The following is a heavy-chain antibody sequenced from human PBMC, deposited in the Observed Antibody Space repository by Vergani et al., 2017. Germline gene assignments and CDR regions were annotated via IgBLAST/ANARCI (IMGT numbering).Heavy chain of an antibody. D-gene: IGHD3-9*01. J-gene: IGHJ4*02. CDR1: GFTFSSYA. V-gene: IGHV1-24*01. CDR3: ATGSRMTGPIRG. Sequence: VQLLESGGGLVQPGGSLRLSCAASGFTFSSYAMHWVRQAPGKGLEWMGGFDPEDGETIYAQKFQGRVTMTEDTSTDTAYMELSSLRSEDTAVYYCATGSRMTGPIRGWGQGTLVTVSS. CDR2: FDPEDGET.